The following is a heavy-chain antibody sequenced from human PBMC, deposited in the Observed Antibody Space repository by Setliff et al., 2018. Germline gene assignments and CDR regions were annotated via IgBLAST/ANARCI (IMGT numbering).Heavy chain of an antibody. V-gene: IGHV4-34*01. J-gene: IGHJ4*02. CDR2: VNDSGSA. CDR3: ARGGAVAHFDY. Sequence: PSETLSLTCDVFGGSFSGYFWAWIRQSPGKGLEWIGDVNDSGSANYKPSLKSRLTISRDTSKNQLSLNLSSVTAADTAVYYCARGGAVAHFDYWGQGTLVTVSS. CDR1: GGSFSGYF. D-gene: IGHD6-19*01.